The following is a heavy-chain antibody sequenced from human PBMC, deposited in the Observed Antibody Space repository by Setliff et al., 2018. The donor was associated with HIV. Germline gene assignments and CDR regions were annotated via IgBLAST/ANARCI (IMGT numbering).Heavy chain of an antibody. CDR1: GFTFNIHW. CDR2: ISPDADTK. D-gene: IGHD4-17*01. V-gene: IGHV3-7*03. CDR3: ARTDYGGNSGGNYFDY. Sequence: GGSLRLSCVASGFTFNIHWMTWVRQAPGRGLEFVGNISPDADTKNYMDSVKGRFTMSRDNSDDSFYLQMNSLRSDDTAVYYCARTDYGGNSGGNYFDYWGQGSLVTVSS. J-gene: IGHJ4*02.